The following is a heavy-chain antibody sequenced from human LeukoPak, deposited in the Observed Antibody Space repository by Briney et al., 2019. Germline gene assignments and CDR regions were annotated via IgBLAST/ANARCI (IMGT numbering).Heavy chain of an antibody. CDR2: IIPIFGTA. Sequence: SVKVSCKASGGTFSSYAISWVRQTPGQGLEWMGGIIPIFGTANYAQKFQGRVTITADESTSTAYMELSSLRSEDTAVYYCARGRYLDYGGNSGSGYWGQGTLVTVSS. CDR1: GGTFSSYA. V-gene: IGHV1-69*13. CDR3: ARGRYLDYGGNSGSGY. D-gene: IGHD4-23*01. J-gene: IGHJ4*02.